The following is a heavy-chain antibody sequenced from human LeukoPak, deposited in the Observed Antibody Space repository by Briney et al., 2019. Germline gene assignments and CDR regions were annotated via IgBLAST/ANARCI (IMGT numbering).Heavy chain of an antibody. CDR3: ARDGNDVMDY. CDR1: GYTFTNYG. D-gene: IGHD1-1*01. V-gene: IGHV1-18*01. J-gene: IGHJ4*02. Sequence: ASVKVSCKASGYTFTNYGISWVRQAPGQGREWVGWISGHNDNAHYAQKLQGRVTMTRETSTSTVYMELRSLSSDDTAIYYCARDGNDVMDYWGQGTLVTVSS. CDR2: ISGHNDNA.